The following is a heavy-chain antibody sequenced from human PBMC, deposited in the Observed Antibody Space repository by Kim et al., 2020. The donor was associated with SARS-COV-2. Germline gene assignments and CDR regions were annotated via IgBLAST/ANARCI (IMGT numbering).Heavy chain of an antibody. Sequence: ADSVKGRFTISRDNAKNSLYLQMNSLRAEDTAVYYCATAPYYYGSGDTFPWGQGTLVTVSS. V-gene: IGHV3-48*03. D-gene: IGHD3-10*01. CDR3: ATAPYYYGSGDTFP. J-gene: IGHJ5*02.